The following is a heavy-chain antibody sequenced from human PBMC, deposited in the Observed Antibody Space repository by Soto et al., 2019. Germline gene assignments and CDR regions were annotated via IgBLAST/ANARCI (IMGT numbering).Heavy chain of an antibody. Sequence: QVQLVQSGAEVKKPWASVKVYCKASGYTFTSYAMHWVRQAPGQRLEWMGWNNAVNGNTKYSQKFQGRVTLTRDTSASTAYMELSSLRSEDTAVDCCAGGDGSSTYSDIYYYYMDVWCKGTAVTVSS. CDR1: GYTFTSYA. J-gene: IGHJ6*03. CDR2: NNAVNGNT. V-gene: IGHV1-3*01. D-gene: IGHD2-2*01. CDR3: AGGDGSSTYSDIYYYYMDV.